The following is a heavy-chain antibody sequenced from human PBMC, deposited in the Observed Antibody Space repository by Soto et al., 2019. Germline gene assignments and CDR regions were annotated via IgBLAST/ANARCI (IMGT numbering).Heavy chain of an antibody. CDR3: ASGAARAYYYYGMDV. CDR2: IKQDGSEK. CDR1: GFTFSSYW. J-gene: IGHJ6*02. Sequence: GGSLRLSCAASGFTFSSYWMSWVRQAPGKGLEWVANIKQDGSEKYYVDSVKGRFTISRDNAKNSLYLQMNSLRAEDTAVYYCASGAARAYYYYGMDVWGQGTTVTVSS. V-gene: IGHV3-7*01. D-gene: IGHD6-6*01.